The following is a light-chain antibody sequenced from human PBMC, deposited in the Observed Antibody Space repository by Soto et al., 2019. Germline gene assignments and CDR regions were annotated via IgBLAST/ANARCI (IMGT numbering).Light chain of an antibody. CDR2: AAS. J-gene: IGKJ1*01. CDR3: QQYGSSGT. Sequence: DIQMTQSPSTVSASVGDRVTITYRASQSISKWLAWYQQKPGKAPKLLIFAASNRATGIPDRFSGSGSGTDFTLTISRLEPEDFAVYYCQQYGSSGTFGQGTKVDIK. CDR1: QSISKW. V-gene: IGKV1-5*01.